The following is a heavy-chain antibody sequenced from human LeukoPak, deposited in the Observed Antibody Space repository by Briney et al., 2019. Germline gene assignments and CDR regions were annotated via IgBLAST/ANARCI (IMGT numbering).Heavy chain of an antibody. Sequence: GRSLRLSCTASGFTFGDYAMSWVRQAPGKGLEWVGFIRSKAYGGTTEYAASVKGRFTISRDDSKNIAYLQMNSLKTEDTAVYYCTRTGGRILTGSWGQGTLVTVSS. V-gene: IGHV3-49*04. CDR3: TRTGGRILTGS. J-gene: IGHJ5*02. CDR1: GFTFGDYA. CDR2: IRSKAYGGTT. D-gene: IGHD3-9*01.